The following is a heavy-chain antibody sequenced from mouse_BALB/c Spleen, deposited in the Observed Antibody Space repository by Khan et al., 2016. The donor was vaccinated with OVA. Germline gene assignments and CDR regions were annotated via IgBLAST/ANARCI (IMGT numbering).Heavy chain of an antibody. CDR2: VNPYNAGS. CDR3: ARYYRYDVWYYFDD. D-gene: IGHD2-14*01. V-gene: IGHV1S136*01. Sequence: VQLQQSGPELVKPGASVKMSCKASGYTFTSYVMHWVKQKPGQGLEWIGYVNPYNAGSKYNEKFKGKATLTSDKSSSTAYMELSSLTSEDSAVDYCARYYRYDVWYYFDDWGQGSTLTVSS. CDR1: GYTFTSYV. J-gene: IGHJ2*01.